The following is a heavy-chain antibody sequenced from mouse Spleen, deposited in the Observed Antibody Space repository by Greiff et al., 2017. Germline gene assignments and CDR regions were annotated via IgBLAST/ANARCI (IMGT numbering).Heavy chain of an antibody. J-gene: IGHJ2*01. V-gene: IGHV5-16*01. CDR1: GFTFSDYY. CDR3: ARFPDGYYVYFDY. Sequence: EVKLVESEGGLVQPGSSMKLSCTASGFTFSDYYMAWVRQVPEKGLEWVANINYDGSSTYYLDSLKSRFIISRDNAKNILYLQMSSLKSEDTATYYCARFPDGYYVYFDYWGQGTTLTVSS. D-gene: IGHD2-3*01. CDR2: INYDGSST.